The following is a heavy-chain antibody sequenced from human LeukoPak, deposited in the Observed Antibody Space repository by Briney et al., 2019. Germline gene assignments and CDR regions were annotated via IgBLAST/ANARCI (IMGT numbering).Heavy chain of an antibody. CDR3: AKGDNWNVNAVDM. Sequence: GGSLRLSCAAAGFTFSSYGMRWVRQAPGKGLEWVSGLIGSGGNTYYADSVKGRFTISRDNSKNTLYLQMNSLRAEDTAVYYCAKGDNWNVNAVDMWGQGTMVTVSS. D-gene: IGHD1-1*01. CDR2: LIGSGGNT. J-gene: IGHJ3*02. V-gene: IGHV3-23*01. CDR1: GFTFSSYG.